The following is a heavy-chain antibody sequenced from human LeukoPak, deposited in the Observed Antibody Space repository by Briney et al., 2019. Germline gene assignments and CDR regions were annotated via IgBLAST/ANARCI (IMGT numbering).Heavy chain of an antibody. D-gene: IGHD4-17*01. CDR3: ARDLASGDSINWFDP. V-gene: IGHV1-2*02. CDR2: INPNSGGT. Sequence: GASVKVSCKASGYTFTSYYMHWVRQAPGQGVEWMGWINPNSGGTNYAQKFQGRVTMTRDTSISTAYMELSRLRSDDTAVYYCARDLASGDSINWFDPWGQGTLVTVSS. CDR1: GYTFTSYY. J-gene: IGHJ5*02.